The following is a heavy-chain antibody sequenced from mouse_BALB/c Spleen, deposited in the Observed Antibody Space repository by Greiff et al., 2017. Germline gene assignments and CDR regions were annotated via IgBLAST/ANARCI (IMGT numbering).Heavy chain of an antibody. CDR3: ARDPPYYYGSSYFDY. CDR2: INSNGGST. D-gene: IGHD1-1*01. CDR1: GFTFSSYG. J-gene: IGHJ2*01. V-gene: IGHV5-6-3*01. Sequence: EVQGVESGGGLVQPGGSLKLSCAASGFTFSSYGMSWVRQTPDKRLELVATINSNGGSTYYPDSVKGRFTISRDNAKNTLYLQMSSLKSEDTAMYYCARDPPYYYGSSYFDYWGQGTTLTVSS.